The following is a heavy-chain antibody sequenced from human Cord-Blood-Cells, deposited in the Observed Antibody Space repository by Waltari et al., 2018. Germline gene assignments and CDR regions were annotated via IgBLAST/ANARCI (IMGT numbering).Heavy chain of an antibody. CDR2: IWYDGIKK. Sequence: QVQLVESGGGVVQPGRSLRLSCAASGFTFSSYGMHWVRQAPGTGLGWVAVIWYDGIKKYYADAVKGRFTISRDNSNNTLYLQMNSLRAEDTAVYYCASSSSGDDSSGYYWYFDLWGRGTLVTVSS. CDR1: GFTFSSYG. D-gene: IGHD3-22*01. V-gene: IGHV3-33*01. CDR3: ASSSSGDDSSGYYWYFDL. J-gene: IGHJ2*01.